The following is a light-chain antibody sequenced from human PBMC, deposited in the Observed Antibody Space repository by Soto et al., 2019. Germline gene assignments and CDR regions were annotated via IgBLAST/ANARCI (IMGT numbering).Light chain of an antibody. V-gene: IGLV1-44*01. CDR1: SSNIGSNT. CDR2: SNN. J-gene: IGLJ3*02. Sequence: QSVLTQPTSASGTPGQRVTISCSGSSSNIGSNTVNWYQQLPGTAPKLLIYSNNQRPSGVPDRFSGSKSGTSASLAISGLQSEDEADYYCAAWDDSLNGVFGGGTKVTVL. CDR3: AAWDDSLNGV.